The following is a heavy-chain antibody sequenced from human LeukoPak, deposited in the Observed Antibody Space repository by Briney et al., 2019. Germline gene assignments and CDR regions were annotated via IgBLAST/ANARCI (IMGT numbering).Heavy chain of an antibody. CDR3: ARDFTYYYDSSGLDP. D-gene: IGHD3-22*01. CDR1: GFTFSDCW. CDR2: TNRGGSET. Sequence: PGGSLRLSCAVSGFTFSDCWMTWVRQAPGKGLEWVATTNRGGSETYYVDSVKGRFTISRDDARNSLFLQMNGLRAEDTAVYYCARDFTYYYDSSGLDPWGQGTLVTVPS. J-gene: IGHJ5*02. V-gene: IGHV3-7*01.